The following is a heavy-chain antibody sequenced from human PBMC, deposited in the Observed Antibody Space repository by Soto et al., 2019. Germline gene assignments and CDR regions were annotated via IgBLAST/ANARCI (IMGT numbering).Heavy chain of an antibody. J-gene: IGHJ4*02. Sequence: QVQLVQSGAEVKKPGASVKVSCKASGYTFTSYYMHWVRQAPGQGLEWMGIINPSGGSTSYAQKFQGRVTMTRDTSTSTVYMELSSLRSEDTAVYYCARARRYCGGGSCSSGVFDYWGQGTLVTVSS. CDR2: INPSGGST. V-gene: IGHV1-46*03. CDR1: GYTFTSYY. D-gene: IGHD2-15*01. CDR3: ARARRYCGGGSCSSGVFDY.